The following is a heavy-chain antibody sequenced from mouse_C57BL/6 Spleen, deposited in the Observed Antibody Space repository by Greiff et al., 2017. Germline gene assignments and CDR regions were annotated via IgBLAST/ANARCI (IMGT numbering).Heavy chain of an antibody. V-gene: IGHV5-9-1*02. D-gene: IGHD6-5*01. CDR2: INSGGDYI. CDR3: TRDLCRDRYFDV. CDR1: GFTFSSYA. J-gene: IGHJ1*03. Sequence: EVMLVESGEGLVKPGGSLKLSCAASGFTFSSYAMSWVRQTPEKRLEWVAYINSGGDYIYYADNVKGRFTISRDNARNTLYLQMSSLKSEDTAMYYCTRDLCRDRYFDVWGTGTTVTVSS.